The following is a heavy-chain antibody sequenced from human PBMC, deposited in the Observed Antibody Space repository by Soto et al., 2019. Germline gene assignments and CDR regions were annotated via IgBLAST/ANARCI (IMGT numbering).Heavy chain of an antibody. J-gene: IGHJ4*02. CDR2: IKSKTAGGTT. Sequence: EVQLVESGGGLAKPGGSLRLSCAASGFTFSNAWMSWVRQAPGKGLEWVGRIKSKTAGGTTDYAAPVKGRFTNSRDDSKNTLYLQMNSLKTEDTAVYYGTTEQRRLISGLGYWGQGTLVTVSS. V-gene: IGHV3-15*01. D-gene: IGHD3-10*01. CDR3: TTEQRRLISGLGY. CDR1: GFTFSNAW.